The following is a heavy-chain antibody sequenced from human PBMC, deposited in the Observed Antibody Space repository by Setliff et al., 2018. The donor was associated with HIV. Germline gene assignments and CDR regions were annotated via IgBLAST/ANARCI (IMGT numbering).Heavy chain of an antibody. CDR3: ARGPPFAY. V-gene: IGHV4-39*07. J-gene: IGHJ4*02. Sequence: NPSETLSLTCSVSGGSSIANTFASTWIRQSPGKGLEYIGDVSYSGATMYTNYNPSLESRVTVSEDTSRHQFSLKLTSVTADDTGIYYCARGPPFAYWGQGLQVTVSS. CDR1: GGSSIANTFA. CDR2: VSYSGAT.